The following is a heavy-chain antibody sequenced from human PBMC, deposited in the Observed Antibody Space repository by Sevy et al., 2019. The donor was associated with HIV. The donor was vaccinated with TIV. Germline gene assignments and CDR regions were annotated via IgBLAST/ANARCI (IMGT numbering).Heavy chain of an antibody. D-gene: IGHD5-12*01. V-gene: IGHV4-39*02. CDR3: ARATYDPAYSKQPSFYH. Sequence: SETLSLTCTVSDDSINNDLYYWGWIRQPPGKELEWIGTISYSGSSSYNPSLQSRVTMSVDTSKDHFSLKLNSVTAADSAVYYCARATYDPAYSKQPSFYHWGQGPLVTVSS. CDR2: ISYSGSS. CDR1: DDSINNDLYY. J-gene: IGHJ4*02.